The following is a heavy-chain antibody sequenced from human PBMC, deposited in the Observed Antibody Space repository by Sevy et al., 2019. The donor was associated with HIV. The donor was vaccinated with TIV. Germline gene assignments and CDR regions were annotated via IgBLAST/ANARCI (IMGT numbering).Heavy chain of an antibody. J-gene: IGHJ4*02. D-gene: IGHD2-15*01. CDR2: FDPEDGET. V-gene: IGHV1-24*01. CDR3: ATGLPGEYVDCSSCYSDYFAY. CDR1: GYTLIEFS. Sequence: ASVKVSCKVSGYTLIEFSMHWVRQAPGKGLEWMGGFDPEDGETIYAQRFEGRVNMTEDTSTDTAYMELSSLRSEETAVYYCATGLPGEYVDCSSCYSDYFAYWGQGTLVTVSS.